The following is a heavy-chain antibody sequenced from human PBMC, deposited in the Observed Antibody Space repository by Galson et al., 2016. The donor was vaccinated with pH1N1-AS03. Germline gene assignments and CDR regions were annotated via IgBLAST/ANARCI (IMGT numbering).Heavy chain of an antibody. Sequence: SVKVSCKASGYTFSSYGISWVRQAPGQELEWMGWITAYNGNSNYAQKLQGRLTMTTDTSTSTAYMELRSLRSDDTAVYYCARDQGSVRTTRAFDIWGKGTMVTVSS. CDR3: ARDQGSVRTTRAFDI. CDR2: ITAYNGNS. J-gene: IGHJ3*02. V-gene: IGHV1-18*04. D-gene: IGHD1-26*01. CDR1: GYTFSSYG.